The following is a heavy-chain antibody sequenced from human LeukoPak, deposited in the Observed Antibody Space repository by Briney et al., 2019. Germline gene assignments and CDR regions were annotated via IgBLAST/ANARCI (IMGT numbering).Heavy chain of an antibody. Sequence: SETLSLTCAVYGGSFSGYYWSWIRQPPGKGLEWIGEINHRGSTNYSPSLKSRVTISVDTSKNQFSLKLSSVTAADTAVYYCARLGYDFWSGFEGSVNWFDPWGQGTLVTVSS. CDR3: ARLGYDFWSGFEGSVNWFDP. D-gene: IGHD3-3*01. V-gene: IGHV4-34*01. J-gene: IGHJ5*02. CDR1: GGSFSGYY. CDR2: INHRGST.